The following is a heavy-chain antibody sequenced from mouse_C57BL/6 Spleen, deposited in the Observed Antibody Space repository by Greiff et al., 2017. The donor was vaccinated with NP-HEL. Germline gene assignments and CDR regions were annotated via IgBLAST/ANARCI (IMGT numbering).Heavy chain of an antibody. V-gene: IGHV1-59*01. D-gene: IGHD1-1*01. CDR3: ARDDYGSRGAMDY. CDR1: GYTFTSYW. CDR2: IDPSDSYT. Sequence: QVQLQQSGAELVRPGTPVKLSCKASGYTFTSYWMHWVKQRPGQGLEWIGVIDPSDSYTNYNQKFKGKATLTVDTSSSTAYMQLSSLTSEDSAVYYCARDDYGSRGAMDYWGQGTSVTVSS. J-gene: IGHJ4*01.